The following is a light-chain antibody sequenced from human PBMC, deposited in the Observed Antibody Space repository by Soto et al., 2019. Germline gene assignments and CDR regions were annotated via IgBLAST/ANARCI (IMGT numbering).Light chain of an antibody. CDR1: KSDVGGYNL. CDR2: EGS. Sequence: QSALTQPASVSGSLGQSITISCTGTKSDVGGYNLVSWYQQHPGKAPKLMTYEGSKRPSGVSNRFSGSKSGNTASLTISGLQAEDEADYYCCSYAGSSTWVFGGGTKLTVL. J-gene: IGLJ3*02. CDR3: CSYAGSSTWV. V-gene: IGLV2-23*01.